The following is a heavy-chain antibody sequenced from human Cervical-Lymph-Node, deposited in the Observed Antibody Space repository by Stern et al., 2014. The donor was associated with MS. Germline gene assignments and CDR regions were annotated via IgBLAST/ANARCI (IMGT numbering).Heavy chain of an antibody. Sequence: VQLVESGGGVVQPGRSLRLSCEASGFTFSRSGMHWVRQAPGKGLERVGIIYYDGSNRYYADSVKGRFTISRDNSKNTLYLQMNSLRAEDTAVYYCAREGGNTAEYFQHWGQGTLVTVSS. CDR2: IYYDGSNR. V-gene: IGHV3-33*01. CDR1: GFTFSRSG. CDR3: AREGGNTAEYFQH. D-gene: IGHD4-23*01. J-gene: IGHJ1*01.